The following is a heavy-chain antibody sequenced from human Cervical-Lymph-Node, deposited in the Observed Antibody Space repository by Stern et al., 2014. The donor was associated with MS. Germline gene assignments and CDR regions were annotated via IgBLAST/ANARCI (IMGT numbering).Heavy chain of an antibody. J-gene: IGHJ4*02. CDR1: GFTFSSYS. CDR2: IRGAGSYI. D-gene: IGHD4-23*01. Sequence: EVQLVESGGGLVKPGGSLRLSCAASGFTFSSYSMNWVRQAPGKGLEWVASIRGAGSYIYYADSLKGRFTISRDNAKNSLYLQMNSLRAEDTAVYYCARGRGGNYRYYFDYWGQGTLVTVSS. V-gene: IGHV3-21*02. CDR3: ARGRGGNYRYYFDY.